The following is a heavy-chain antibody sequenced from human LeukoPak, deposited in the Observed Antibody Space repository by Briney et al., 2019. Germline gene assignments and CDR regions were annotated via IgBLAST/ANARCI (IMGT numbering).Heavy chain of an antibody. V-gene: IGHV3-9*01. D-gene: IGHD3-22*01. CDR3: AKGGPYYDYPTDY. Sequence: GGSLRLSCAASGFTVRNNYMSWVRQAPGKGLEWVSAITWNSDDKVYAGSVRGRFTVSRDNAKNSLYLQMNNLRPEDTALYYCAKGGPYYDYPTDYWGRGTLVTVSS. CDR1: GFTVRNNY. CDR2: ITWNSDDK. J-gene: IGHJ4*02.